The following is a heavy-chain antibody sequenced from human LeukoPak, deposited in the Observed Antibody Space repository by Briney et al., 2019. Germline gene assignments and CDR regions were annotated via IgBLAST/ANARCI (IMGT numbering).Heavy chain of an antibody. CDR1: GFTFSSYS. CDR2: ISSSSSTI. Sequence: GGSLRLSCAASGFTFSSYSMYWVRQAPGKGLEWVSYISSSSSTIYYADSVKGRFTISRDSAKNSLYLQMNGLRAEDTAIYYCARGPKTSFDYWGQGTLVTVSS. J-gene: IGHJ4*02. V-gene: IGHV3-48*01. CDR3: ARGPKTSFDY.